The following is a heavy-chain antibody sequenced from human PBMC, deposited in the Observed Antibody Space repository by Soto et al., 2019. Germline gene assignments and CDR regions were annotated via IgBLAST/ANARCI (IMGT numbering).Heavy chain of an antibody. D-gene: IGHD4-17*01. CDR1: GYTFTGYY. CDR2: INPNSGGT. V-gene: IGHV1-2*04. Sequence: GASVKVSCKASGYTFTGYYMHWVRQAPGQGLEWMGWINPNSGGTNYAQKFQGWVTMTRDTSISTAYMELSRLRSDDTAVYYCARALPTVKRGAGGNWLDPWGQGTLVTVYS. J-gene: IGHJ5*02. CDR3: ARALPTVKRGAGGNWLDP.